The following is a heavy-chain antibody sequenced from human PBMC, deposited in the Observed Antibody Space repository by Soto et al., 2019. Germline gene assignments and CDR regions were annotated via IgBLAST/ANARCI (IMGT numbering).Heavy chain of an antibody. Sequence: PSETLSLTCTVSGGSISTCDYYWVWIRQPSGKGLEWIGSIDYSGRTYYTPSLKSRVTISVDTSKNHFSLNLRSVTAADTAIYYCVRQPITLIRGIVDVWGQGTTVTVSS. V-gene: IGHV4-39*01. CDR2: IDYSGRT. CDR3: VRQPITLIRGIVDV. CDR1: GGSISTCDYY. D-gene: IGHD3-10*01. J-gene: IGHJ6*02.